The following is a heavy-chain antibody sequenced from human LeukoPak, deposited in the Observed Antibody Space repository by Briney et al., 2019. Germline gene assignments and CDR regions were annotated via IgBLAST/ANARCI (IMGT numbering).Heavy chain of an antibody. D-gene: IGHD3-9*01. CDR1: GFTFSDYY. V-gene: IGHV3-11*04. CDR3: AKDRSTYNVLTGYQDY. CDR2: ISSSGSTI. J-gene: IGHJ4*02. Sequence: PGGSLRLSCAASGFTFSDYYMSWIRQAPGKGLEWVSYISSSGSTIYYADSVKGRFTVSRGNSRNTLYLQMNSLRPEDTAVYYCAKDRSTYNVLTGYQDYWGQGTLVTVSS.